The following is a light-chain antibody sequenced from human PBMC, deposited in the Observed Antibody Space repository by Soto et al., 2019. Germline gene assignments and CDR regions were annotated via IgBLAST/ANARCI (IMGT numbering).Light chain of an antibody. CDR2: WAS. J-gene: IGKJ4*01. CDR3: QQYYSTPFS. Sequence: IVMTQSPDSLAVSLGERATINCKSSQSVLYSSNNKNYLAWYQQKPGQPPKLLIYWASTREFGVPDRFSGSGSGTDFTLTISSLQAEDVAVYYCQQYYSTPFSFGGGTKVDIK. CDR1: QSVLYSSNNKNY. V-gene: IGKV4-1*01.